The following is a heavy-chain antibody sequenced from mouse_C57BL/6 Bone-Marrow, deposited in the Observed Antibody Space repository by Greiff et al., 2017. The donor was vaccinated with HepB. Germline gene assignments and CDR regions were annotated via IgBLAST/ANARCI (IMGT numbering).Heavy chain of an antibody. D-gene: IGHD2-5*01. Sequence: VQLQQSGAELVKPGASVKISCKASGYAFSSYWMNWVKQRPGKGLEWIGQIYPGDGDTNYNGKFKGKATLTADKSSSTAYMQLSSLTSEDSAVYFGARSGDSNYPAWFAYWGQGTLVTVSA. V-gene: IGHV1-80*01. CDR3: ARSGDSNYPAWFAY. J-gene: IGHJ3*01. CDR1: GYAFSSYW. CDR2: IYPGDGDT.